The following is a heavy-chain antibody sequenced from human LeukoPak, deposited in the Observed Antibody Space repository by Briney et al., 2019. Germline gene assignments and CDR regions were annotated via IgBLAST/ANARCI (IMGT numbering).Heavy chain of an antibody. CDR1: GYTFTGYY. J-gene: IGHJ4*02. Sequence: ASVKVSCKASGYTFTGYYMHWVRQAPGQGLEWMGWINPDSGDTNYAQKFQGRVTMTRDASISTAYMELSRLRSDDTAVYYCASPDSGSYYKLVAWGQGTLVTVSS. CDR3: ASPDSGSYYKLVA. V-gene: IGHV1-2*02. CDR2: INPDSGDT. D-gene: IGHD3-10*01.